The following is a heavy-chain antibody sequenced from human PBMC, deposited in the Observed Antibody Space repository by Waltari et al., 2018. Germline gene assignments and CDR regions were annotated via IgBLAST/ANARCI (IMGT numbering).Heavy chain of an antibody. CDR1: GFTFCKHA. CDR2: ISATDGRT. V-gene: IGHV3-23*01. D-gene: IGHD1-26*01. J-gene: IGHJ4*02. CDR3: AKSPTTQWELPDY. Sequence: EVLLLESGGGLVQPGGFLSLCCAAYGFTFCKHAMSWVRQAPGKGLEWVSSISATDGRTYYADSVRGRFSVSRDNSKNTLYLQMNSLRAEDTALYYCAKSPTTQWELPDYWGQGTLSPSPQ.